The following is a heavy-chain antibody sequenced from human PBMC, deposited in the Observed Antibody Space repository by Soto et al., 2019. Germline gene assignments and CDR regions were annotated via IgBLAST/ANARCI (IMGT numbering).Heavy chain of an antibody. V-gene: IGHV3-33*01. CDR1: GFTFSSYG. D-gene: IGHD6-6*01. Sequence: GGSLRLSCAASGFTFSSYGMHWVRQAPGKGLEWMAVIWYDGSNKYYADSVKGRFTISRDNSKNTLYLQMNSLRAEDTAVYYCARDLKSIAARTHTRGVAGICDYWGQGTLVTVSS. J-gene: IGHJ4*02. CDR2: IWYDGSNK. CDR3: ARDLKSIAARTHTRGVAGICDY.